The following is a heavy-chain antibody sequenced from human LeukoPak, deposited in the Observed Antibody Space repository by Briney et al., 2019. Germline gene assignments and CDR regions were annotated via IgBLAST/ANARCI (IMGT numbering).Heavy chain of an antibody. V-gene: IGHV3-15*01. J-gene: IGHJ4*02. CDR3: NTGRSSSCLDC. Sequence: GGSLRLSCAASGFAFSNTWMNWVRQAPGKGLEWVGRIKSKTDGGTTDHAAPVKGRFTVSRDDSKNTLYLQMNSLKTEDTAVYYCNTGRSSSCLDCWGQGTLVTVSS. CDR1: GFAFSNTW. D-gene: IGHD6-13*01. CDR2: IKSKTDGGTT.